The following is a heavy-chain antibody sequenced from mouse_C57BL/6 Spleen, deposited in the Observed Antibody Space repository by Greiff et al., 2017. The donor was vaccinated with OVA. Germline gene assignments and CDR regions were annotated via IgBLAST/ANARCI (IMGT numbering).Heavy chain of an antibody. CDR3: ARDLTTVVAKGFAY. J-gene: IGHJ3*01. CDR1: GYTFTDYY. V-gene: IGHV1-26*01. D-gene: IGHD1-1*01. CDR2: INPNNGGT. Sequence: VQLQQSGPELVKPGASVKISCKASGYTFTDYYMNWVKQSHGKSLEWIGDINPNNGGTSYNQKFKGKATLTVDKSYSTAYMELRSLTSEDSAVYYCARDLTTVVAKGFAYWGQGTLVTVSA.